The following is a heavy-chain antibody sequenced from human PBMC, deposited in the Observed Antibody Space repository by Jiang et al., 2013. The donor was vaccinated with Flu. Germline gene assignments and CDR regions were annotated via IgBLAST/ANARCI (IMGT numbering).Heavy chain of an antibody. CDR1: GFTFSSYS. J-gene: IGHJ4*02. Sequence: VQLVESGGGLVKPGGSLRLSCAASGFTFSSYSMNWVRQAPGKGLEWVSSISSSSSYIYYADSVKGRFTVSRDNAKNSLYLQMNSLRAEDTAVYYCARVKSSSREIDYWGQGTLVTVS. CDR3: ARVKSSSREIDY. D-gene: IGHD6-13*01. V-gene: IGHV3-21*01. CDR2: ISSSSSYI.